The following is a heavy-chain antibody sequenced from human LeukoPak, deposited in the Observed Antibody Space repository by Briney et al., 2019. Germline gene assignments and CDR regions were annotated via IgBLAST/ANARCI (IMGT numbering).Heavy chain of an antibody. J-gene: IGHJ4*02. D-gene: IGHD4-23*01. Sequence: GGSLRLSCAASGFTFSSYSMNWVRQARGKWLEWVSSISSSSSYIYYADSVKGRFTISRDNAKNSLYLQMNSMRAEDTAVYYCARALIDGNTPFDYWGQGTLVTVSS. V-gene: IGHV3-21*01. CDR2: ISSSSSYI. CDR1: GFTFSSYS. CDR3: ARALIDGNTPFDY.